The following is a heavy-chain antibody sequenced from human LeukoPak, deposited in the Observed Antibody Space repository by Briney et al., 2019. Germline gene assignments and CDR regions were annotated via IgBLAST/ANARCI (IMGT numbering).Heavy chain of an antibody. D-gene: IGHD2-2*01. CDR1: GFTFSSYA. V-gene: IGHV3-64D*06. CDR2: ISSNGGST. CDR3: VKVGYCSSTSCYPEYFQH. J-gene: IGHJ1*01. Sequence: GGSLRLSCSASGFTFSSYAMHWVRQAPGKGLEYVSAISSNGGSTYCADSVKGRFTISRDNSKNTLYLQMSSLRAEDTAVYYCVKVGYCSSTSCYPEYFQHWGQGTLVTVSS.